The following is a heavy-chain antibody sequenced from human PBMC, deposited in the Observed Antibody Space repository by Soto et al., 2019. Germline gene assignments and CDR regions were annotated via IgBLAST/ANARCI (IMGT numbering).Heavy chain of an antibody. V-gene: IGHV1-24*01. CDR1: GYTLTELS. J-gene: IGHJ3*02. Sequence: ASVKVSCKVSGYTLTELSIHWVRQAPGKGLEWMGGFDPEDGETIYAQKFQGRVTMTEDTSTDTAYMELSSLRSEDTAVYYCATPVGSYHAFDIWGQGTMVTVSS. CDR3: ATPVGSYHAFDI. D-gene: IGHD1-26*01. CDR2: FDPEDGET.